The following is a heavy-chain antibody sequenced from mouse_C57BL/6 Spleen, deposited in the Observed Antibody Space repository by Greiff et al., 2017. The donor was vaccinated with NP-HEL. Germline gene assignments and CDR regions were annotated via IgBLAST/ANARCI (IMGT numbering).Heavy chain of an antibody. CDR1: GYTFTDYY. V-gene: IGHV1-26*01. CDR2: INPNNGGT. D-gene: IGHD1-1*01. J-gene: IGHJ1*03. CDR3: ASGYYGSSYWYFDV. Sequence: EVQLQQSGPELVKPGASVQISCKASGYTFTDYYMNWVKQSHGKSLEWIGDINPNNGGTSYNQKFKGKATLTVDKSSSTAYMELRSLTSEDSAVYYCASGYYGSSYWYFDVWGTGTTVTVSS.